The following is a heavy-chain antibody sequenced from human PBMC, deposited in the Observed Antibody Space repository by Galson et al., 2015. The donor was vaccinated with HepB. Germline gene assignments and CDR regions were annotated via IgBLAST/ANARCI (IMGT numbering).Heavy chain of an antibody. Sequence: SLRLSCAASGFTFGAFNMNWVRQAPGKGLEWVSYISSSSGDVFYADSVRGQFTISRDNAKKSLYLQMNSLRDEDTAVYFCVVVVAATPDYWGQGILVTVSS. J-gene: IGHJ4*02. CDR1: GFTFGAFN. D-gene: IGHD2-15*01. CDR3: VVVVAATPDY. V-gene: IGHV3-48*02. CDR2: ISSSSGDV.